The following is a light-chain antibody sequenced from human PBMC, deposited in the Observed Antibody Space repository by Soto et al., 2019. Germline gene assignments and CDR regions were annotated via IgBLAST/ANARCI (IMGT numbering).Light chain of an antibody. Sequence: DIQMHQSPSTLSGSVGARFTITGRASQTISSWLAWYQQKPGKANTLLIYDASALPRGVPSRFSGSGSGTEFTLTISSLQPDEFATYYRQKYETYSGTVGHGSKVDI. CDR2: DAS. CDR1: QTISSW. V-gene: IGKV1-5*01. J-gene: IGKJ1*01. CDR3: QKYETYSGT.